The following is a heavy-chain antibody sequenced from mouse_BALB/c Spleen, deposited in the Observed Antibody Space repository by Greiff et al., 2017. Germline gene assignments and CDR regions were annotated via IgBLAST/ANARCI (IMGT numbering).Heavy chain of an antibody. CDR1: GFTFSSYT. CDR3: ARQGIWYGYDGHYFDY. D-gene: IGHD2-2*01. CDR2: ISNGGGST. V-gene: IGHV5-12-2*01. Sequence: EVMLVESGGGLVQPGGSLKLSCAASGFTFSSYTMSWVRQTPEKRLEWVAYISNGGGSTYYPDTVKGRFTISRDNAKNTLYLQMSSLKSEDTAMYYCARQGIWYGYDGHYFDYWGQGTTLTVSS. J-gene: IGHJ2*01.